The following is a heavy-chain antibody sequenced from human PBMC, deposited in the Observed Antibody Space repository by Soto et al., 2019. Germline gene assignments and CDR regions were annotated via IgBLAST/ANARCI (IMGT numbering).Heavy chain of an antibody. V-gene: IGHV1-18*01. J-gene: IGHJ6*02. D-gene: IGHD6-19*01. CDR1: GYTFTSYG. CDR2: ISAYNGNT. CDR3: ARDSQWPIRRYYYYGMDV. Sequence: QVRLVQSGGEVKKPGASVKVSCKASGYTFTSYGISWVRQAPGQGLEWMGWISAYNGNTNYAQKLQGRVTMTTDTSTSTAYMELRSLRSDDTAVYYCARDSQWPIRRYYYYGMDVWGQGTTVTVSS.